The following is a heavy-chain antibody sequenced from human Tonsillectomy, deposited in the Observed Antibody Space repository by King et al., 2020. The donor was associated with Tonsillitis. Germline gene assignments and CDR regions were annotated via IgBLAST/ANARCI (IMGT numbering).Heavy chain of an antibody. CDR3: ASSAGTFSYYYYMDV. Sequence: QLVQSGGGVVQPGRSLRLSCAASGFTFSSYGMHWVRQAPGKGLEWVAVIWFEGSNKYYADSVKGRFTISRDNSKITLYLQMNSLKAEDTAVYYCASSAGTFSYYYYMDVWGKGTTGTVSS. V-gene: IGHV3-33*08. J-gene: IGHJ6*03. CDR2: IWFEGSNK. D-gene: IGHD6-13*01. CDR1: GFTFSSYG.